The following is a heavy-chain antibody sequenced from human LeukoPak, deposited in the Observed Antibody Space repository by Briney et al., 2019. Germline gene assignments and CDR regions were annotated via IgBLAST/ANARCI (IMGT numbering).Heavy chain of an antibody. J-gene: IGHJ4*02. CDR1: GFTFSSYA. V-gene: IGHV3-23*01. CDR3: AKGRYCSGGSCYPFDY. Sequence: GRSLRLSCAASGFTFSSYAMSWVRQAPGKGLEWVSAISGSGGSTYYADSVKGRFTISRDNSKNTLYLQMNSLRAEDTAVYYCAKGRYCSGGSCYPFDYWGQGTLVTVSS. CDR2: ISGSGGST. D-gene: IGHD2-15*01.